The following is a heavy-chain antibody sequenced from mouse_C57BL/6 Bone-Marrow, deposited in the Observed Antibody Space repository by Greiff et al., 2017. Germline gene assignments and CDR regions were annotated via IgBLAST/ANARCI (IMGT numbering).Heavy chain of an antibody. J-gene: IGHJ2*01. V-gene: IGHV7-3*01. D-gene: IGHD2-4*01. Sequence: EVQRVESGGGLVQPGGSLRLSCAASGFTFPAYYMSWVRQPPGKALEWLGFIRNKANGYTTEYSASVKGRFTISRDNSQSILYLQMNALRAEDSATYYCARAHYDYDAIDYWGQGTTLTVSS. CDR2: IRNKANGYTT. CDR1: GFTFPAYY. CDR3: ARAHYDYDAIDY.